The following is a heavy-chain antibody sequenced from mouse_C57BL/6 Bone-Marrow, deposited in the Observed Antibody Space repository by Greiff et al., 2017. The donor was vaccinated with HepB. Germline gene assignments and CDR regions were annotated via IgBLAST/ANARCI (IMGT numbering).Heavy chain of an antibody. D-gene: IGHD1-1*01. V-gene: IGHV1-53*01. Sequence: VQLQQPGTELVKPGASVKLSCKASGYIFTSYWMHWVKQRPGQGLEWIGNINPSNGGTNYNEKFKSKATLTVDKSSSTAYMQLSSLTSEDSAVYYCARWIYYYGSSYGGAMDYWGQGTSVTVSS. CDR2: INPSNGGT. CDR1: GYIFTSYW. CDR3: ARWIYYYGSSYGGAMDY. J-gene: IGHJ4*01.